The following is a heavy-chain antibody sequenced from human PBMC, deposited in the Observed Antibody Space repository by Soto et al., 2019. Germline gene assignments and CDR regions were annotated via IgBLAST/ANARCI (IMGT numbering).Heavy chain of an antibody. Sequence: EVQLVESGGGLVQPGGSLRLSCAASGFTFRSYSMNWVRQAPGKGLEWVSYISSSSSTIYYADSVKGRFTISRDNAKNSLYLQMNSLSAEDTAVYYCERSISYYYYMDVWGKGTTVTVSS. CDR2: ISSSSSTI. J-gene: IGHJ6*03. CDR1: GFTFRSYS. CDR3: ERSISYYYYMDV. V-gene: IGHV3-48*01.